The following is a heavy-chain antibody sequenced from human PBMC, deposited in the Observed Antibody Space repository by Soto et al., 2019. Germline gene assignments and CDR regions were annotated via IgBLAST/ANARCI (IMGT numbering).Heavy chain of an antibody. D-gene: IGHD6-19*01. V-gene: IGHV4-59*01. CDR2: IYYSGST. J-gene: IGHJ5*02. CDR3: ARDRESGWYNWLDP. CDR1: GGSISSYC. Sequence: SETLSLTCTVSGGSISSYCWSWIRQPPGKGLEWIGYIYYSGSTNYNPSLKSRVTISVDTSKNQFSLKLSSVTAADAAVYYCARDRESGWYNWLDPWGQGTLVTVS.